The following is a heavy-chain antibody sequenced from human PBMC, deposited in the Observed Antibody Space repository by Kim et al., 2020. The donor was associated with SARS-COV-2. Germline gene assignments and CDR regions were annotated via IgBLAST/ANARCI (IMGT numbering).Heavy chain of an antibody. CDR1: GFTVSSNY. CDR3: ARDRRDSGSYYGYYFDY. CDR2: IYSGGST. D-gene: IGHD1-26*01. Sequence: GGSLRLSCAASGFTVSSNYMSWVRQAPGKGLEWVSVIYSGGSTYYADSVKGRFTISRDNSKNTLYLQMNSLRAEDTAVYYCARDRRDSGSYYGYYFDYWGQGTLVTVS. V-gene: IGHV3-66*01. J-gene: IGHJ4*02.